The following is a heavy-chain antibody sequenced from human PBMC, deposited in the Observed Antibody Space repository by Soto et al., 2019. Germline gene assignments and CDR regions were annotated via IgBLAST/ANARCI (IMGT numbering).Heavy chain of an antibody. D-gene: IGHD3-3*01. CDR3: ARDFAYYDFWSGYLRYYYYGMDV. CDR2: IWYDGSNK. Sequence: PWGSLRLSCAASGFTFISYGIHLFRHSPVKGLEWVAVIWYDGSNKYYADSVKGRFTISRDNSKNTLYLQMNSLRAEDTAVYYCARDFAYYDFWSGYLRYYYYGMDVWSQGTTVTVSS. V-gene: IGHV3-33*01. CDR1: GFTFISYG. J-gene: IGHJ6*02.